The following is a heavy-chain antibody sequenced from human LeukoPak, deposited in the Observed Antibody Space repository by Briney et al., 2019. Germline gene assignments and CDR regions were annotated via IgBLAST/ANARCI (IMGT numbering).Heavy chain of an antibody. D-gene: IGHD2-15*01. CDR3: ARDRGGRSGLDD. J-gene: IGHJ4*02. V-gene: IGHV3-7*04. Sequence: GGSLRLSCAASGITFSRSLMSWVRQAPGKGLEWVAFIKEDGGEIFYVDSVKGRFTISRDNAENSLYLQMNSLRAEDTAVYYCARDRGGRSGLDDWGQGTLVTVSS. CDR2: IKEDGGEI. CDR1: GITFSRSL.